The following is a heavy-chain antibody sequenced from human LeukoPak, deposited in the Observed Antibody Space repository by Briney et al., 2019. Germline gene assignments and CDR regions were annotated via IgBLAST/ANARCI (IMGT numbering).Heavy chain of an antibody. J-gene: IGHJ4*02. CDR1: GYTFTSYG. D-gene: IGHD2-15*01. Sequence: GASVKVSYKASGYTFTSYGISWVRQAPGQGLEWMGWISAYNGNTNYAQKLQGRVTMTTDTSTSTAYMELRSLRSDDTAVYYCARHYCSGGSCSLPVYWGQGTLVTVSS. CDR3: ARHYCSGGSCSLPVY. V-gene: IGHV1-18*01. CDR2: ISAYNGNT.